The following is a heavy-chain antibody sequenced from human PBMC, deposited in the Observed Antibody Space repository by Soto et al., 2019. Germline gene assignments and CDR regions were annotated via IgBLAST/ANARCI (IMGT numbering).Heavy chain of an antibody. V-gene: IGHV1-3*01. CDR3: ARGPSYSDSYFDH. D-gene: IGHD4-17*01. Sequence: GASVKVSCKASGYIFTSYAMHWVRQAPGQRLEWMGWINAGNGNTKYSQKFQGRVTITRDTSASTAYMELNSLRLEDTAVYYCARGPSYSDSYFDHWGQGTLVTVSS. J-gene: IGHJ4*02. CDR2: INAGNGNT. CDR1: GYIFTSYA.